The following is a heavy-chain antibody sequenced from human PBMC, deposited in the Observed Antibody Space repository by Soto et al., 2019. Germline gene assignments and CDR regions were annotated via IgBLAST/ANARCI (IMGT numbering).Heavy chain of an antibody. CDR1: GFPFTSYG. CDR2: ISYDGRDK. CDR3: VGGQYYFDY. Sequence: ESGGGVVQPGRSQRLSCAASGFPFTSYGMHWVREGPDKGLEWVAIISYDGRDKYYADSVKGRFTISRDNSKNTLYLQMNSLRPEDTALYYCVGGQYYFDYRGQGTLVSVSS. J-gene: IGHJ4*02. V-gene: IGHV3-30*03. D-gene: IGHD3-10*01.